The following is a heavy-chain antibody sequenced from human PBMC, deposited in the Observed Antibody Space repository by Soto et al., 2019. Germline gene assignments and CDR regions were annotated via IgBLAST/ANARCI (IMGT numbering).Heavy chain of an antibody. CDR3: AKDSISYNGIYDAFDV. Sequence: GGSLRLSCEASGFTFSNYPMAWVRQTPGEGPEWVSTIGGGDDIFYAESVQGRFIISRDDSRSTMYLQMDNLRVEDTAIYFCAKDSISYNGIYDAFDVWGQGTVVTVSS. V-gene: IGHV3-23*01. D-gene: IGHD3-3*02. CDR2: IGGGDDI. J-gene: IGHJ3*01. CDR1: GFTFSNYP.